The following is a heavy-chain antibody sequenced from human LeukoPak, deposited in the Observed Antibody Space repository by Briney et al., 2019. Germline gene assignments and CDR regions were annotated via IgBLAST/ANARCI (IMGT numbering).Heavy chain of an antibody. D-gene: IGHD4-23*01. V-gene: IGHV1-18*01. J-gene: IGHJ4*02. CDR2: ISAYNGNT. CDR3: ARDLVMTTVVDRRFDY. Sequence: ASVKVSCKASGYTFSSYGISWVRQAPGQGLEWMGWISAYNGNTNYAQKLQGRVTMTTDTSTSTAYMELRSLRPDDTAVYYCARDLVMTTVVDRRFDYWGQGTLVTVSS. CDR1: GYTFSSYG.